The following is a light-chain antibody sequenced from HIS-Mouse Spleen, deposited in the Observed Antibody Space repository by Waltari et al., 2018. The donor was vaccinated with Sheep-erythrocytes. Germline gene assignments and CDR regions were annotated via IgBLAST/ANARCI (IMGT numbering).Light chain of an antibody. CDR3: CSYAGSSTPWV. Sequence: QSALTQPASVSGSPGQSPTISCTCTRTDVGSYSLVSRYQQHPGKAPKLMIYEGSKRPSGVSNRFSGSKSGNTASLTLSGLQAEDEADYYCCSYAGSSTPWVFGGGTKLTVL. V-gene: IGLV2-23*01. J-gene: IGLJ3*02. CDR2: EGS. CDR1: RTDVGSYSL.